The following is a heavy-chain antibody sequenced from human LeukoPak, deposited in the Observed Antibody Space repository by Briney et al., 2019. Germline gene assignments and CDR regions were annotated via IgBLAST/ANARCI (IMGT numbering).Heavy chain of an antibody. CDR1: GFTVNSDY. CDR2: IRPSGENT. Sequence: RSGGSLRLSCAASGFTVNSDYMTWVRQAPGRGLEWVSSIRPSGENTYYGDSVKGRFTISRDNSKNTVYLQMNNMRVDDTAVYYCARVAGWHWFDPWGQGTLVTVSS. J-gene: IGHJ5*02. D-gene: IGHD6-19*01. V-gene: IGHV3-23*01. CDR3: ARVAGWHWFDP.